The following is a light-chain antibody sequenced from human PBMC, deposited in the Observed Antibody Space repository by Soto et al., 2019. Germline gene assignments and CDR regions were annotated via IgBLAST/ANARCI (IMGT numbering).Light chain of an antibody. J-gene: IGKJ5*01. CDR2: GAS. V-gene: IGKV3-20*01. CDR3: QRYDSLRT. Sequence: IGMTQSLGTLSVSTGERATLSCRAGQSVRSSFLAWYQQKPGQAPRLLIYGASNRATGIPDRFSGSGSGTDFTLTITRLEPEDFAMYYCQRYDSLRTFGQGTRLEIK. CDR1: QSVRSSF.